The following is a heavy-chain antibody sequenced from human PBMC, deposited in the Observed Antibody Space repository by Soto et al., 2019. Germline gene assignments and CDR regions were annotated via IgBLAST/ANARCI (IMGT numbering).Heavy chain of an antibody. V-gene: IGHV3-30*18. J-gene: IGHJ4*02. Sequence: QVQLVESVGGVVQPGRSLRLSCAASGFTFSDHGMHWVRQVPDKGLEWVAVISHDGITKYYADSLKGRFTISRGNSNNTVFLQRNGLTAEDTAVYYCTKDREDRARSFDSWGQRTLVSVSS. D-gene: IGHD6-6*01. CDR1: GFTFSDHG. CDR2: ISHDGITK. CDR3: TKDREDRARSFDS.